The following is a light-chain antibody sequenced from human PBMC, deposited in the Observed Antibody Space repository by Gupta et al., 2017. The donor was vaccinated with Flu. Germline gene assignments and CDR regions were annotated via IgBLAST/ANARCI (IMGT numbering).Light chain of an antibody. J-gene: IGLJ3*02. CDR2: EVG. Sequence: QSALTQPASVSGSPGQSITISCTGSSSDVGGYNYVSWYQQHPGKAPKLMIYEVGNRPSGVPNRFSGSKSGNTASLTISGLQAEDEADYYCSSYTSSSTLGVFGGGTKLTVL. CDR1: SSDVGGYNY. V-gene: IGLV2-14*01. CDR3: SSYTSSSTLGV.